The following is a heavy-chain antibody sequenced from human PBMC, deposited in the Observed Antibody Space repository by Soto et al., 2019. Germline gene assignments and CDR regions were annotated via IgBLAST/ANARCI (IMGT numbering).Heavy chain of an antibody. D-gene: IGHD3-3*01. Sequence: SVKVSCKASGGTFSSYAISWVRQAPGQGLEWMGGIIPIFGTANYAQKFQGRVTITADKSTSTAYMELSSLRAEDTAVYYCAKDQPFDFWSGPVGSIGFQHWGQGTLVTVSS. V-gene: IGHV1-69*06. J-gene: IGHJ1*01. CDR2: IIPIFGTA. CDR1: GGTFSSYA. CDR3: AKDQPFDFWSGPVGSIGFQH.